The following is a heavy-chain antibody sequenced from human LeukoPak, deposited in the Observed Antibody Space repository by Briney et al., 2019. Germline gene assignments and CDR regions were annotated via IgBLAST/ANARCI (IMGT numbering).Heavy chain of an antibody. CDR1: GYTFSGYY. J-gene: IGHJ4*02. CDR3: ARDDYYDSSGYPDY. D-gene: IGHD3-22*01. CDR2: INPNSGGT. V-gene: IGHV1-2*06. Sequence: ASVKVSCKASGYTFSGYYMHWVRQAPGQGLEWMGRINPNSGGTNYAQKFQGRVTMTRDTSISTAYMELSSLRSEDTAVYYCARDDYYDSSGYPDYWGQGTLVTVSS.